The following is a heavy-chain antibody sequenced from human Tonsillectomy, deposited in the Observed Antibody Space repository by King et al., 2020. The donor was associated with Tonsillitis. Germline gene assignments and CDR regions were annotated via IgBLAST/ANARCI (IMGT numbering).Heavy chain of an antibody. V-gene: IGHV3-33*08. J-gene: IGHJ6*03. CDR2: IWYDGSNK. D-gene: IGHD3-3*01. CDR1: GFTFSGSG. CDR3: ARDRDYDFWSAYYMDV. Sequence: VQLVESGGGVVQPGRSLRLSCAASGFTFSGSGMHWVRQAPGKGLEWVAVIWYDGSNKYYADSVKGRFTISRDNSKNTLYLQMNSLRGEDTAVYYCARDRDYDFWSAYYMDVWGKGTTVTVSS.